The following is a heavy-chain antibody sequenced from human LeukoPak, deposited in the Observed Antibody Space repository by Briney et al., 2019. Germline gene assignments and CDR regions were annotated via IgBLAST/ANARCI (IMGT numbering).Heavy chain of an antibody. J-gene: IGHJ4*02. V-gene: IGHV3-30*18. D-gene: IGHD3-10*01. Sequence: PGRSLRLSCAVSGFIFSSYGMHWVRQAPGKGLEWVAAISYDESNKYYADSVKGRFTISRDNYENTLYLQMNSLRTEDTAVYYCAKDRGSGSYPSPLFDYWGRGILVTVSS. CDR1: GFIFSSYG. CDR2: ISYDESNK. CDR3: AKDRGSGSYPSPLFDY.